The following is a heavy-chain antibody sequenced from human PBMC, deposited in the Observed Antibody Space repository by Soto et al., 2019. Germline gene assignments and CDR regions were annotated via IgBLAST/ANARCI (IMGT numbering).Heavy chain of an antibody. Sequence: ETLSLTCAVSGYSISSGYYWGWIRQPPGKGLEWIGSIYHSGSTYYNPSLKSRVTISVDTSKNQFSLKLSSATAADTAVYYCARVNQDIVVVPAAHWFDPWGQGTLVTVSS. D-gene: IGHD2-2*01. V-gene: IGHV4-38-2*01. CDR1: GYSISSGYY. CDR2: IYHSGST. CDR3: ARVNQDIVVVPAAHWFDP. J-gene: IGHJ5*02.